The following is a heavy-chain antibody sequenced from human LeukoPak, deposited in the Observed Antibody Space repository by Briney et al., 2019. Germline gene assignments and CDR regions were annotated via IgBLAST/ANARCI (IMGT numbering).Heavy chain of an antibody. CDR1: GYTFTSYA. V-gene: IGHV7-4-1*02. CDR2: INTNTGNP. J-gene: IGHJ4*02. Sequence: GASVKVPCKASGYTFTSYAMNWVRHAPGQGLGWMGWINTNTGNPTYAQGFTGRFVFSSDTSVSTAYLQISSLKAEDTAVYYCARDPPPDLRGYSYGPEGYFDYWGQGTLVTVSS. CDR3: ARDPPPDLRGYSYGPEGYFDY. D-gene: IGHD5-18*01.